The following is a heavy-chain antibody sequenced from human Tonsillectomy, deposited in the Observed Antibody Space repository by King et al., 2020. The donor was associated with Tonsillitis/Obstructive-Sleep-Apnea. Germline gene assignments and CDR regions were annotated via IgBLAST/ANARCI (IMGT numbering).Heavy chain of an antibody. Sequence: VQLVESGGGVVQPGRSLRLSCAASGFTFSSYAMHWVRQAPGKGREWVAVISYDGSNKYYADSVKGRFTISRDNSKNTLYLQMNSLRAEDTAVYYCARVGDYGDPDAFDIWGQGTMVTVSS. CDR1: GFTFSSYA. D-gene: IGHD4-17*01. J-gene: IGHJ3*02. CDR2: ISYDGSNK. CDR3: ARVGDYGDPDAFDI. V-gene: IGHV3-30*01.